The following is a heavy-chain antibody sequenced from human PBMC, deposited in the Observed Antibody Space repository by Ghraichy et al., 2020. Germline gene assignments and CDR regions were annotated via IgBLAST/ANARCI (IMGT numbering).Heavy chain of an antibody. CDR3: AKLSKYSNTWIDY. D-gene: IGHD6-13*01. CDR1: GFTFSNYA. Sequence: GGSLRLSCAAPGFTFSNYAMSWVRQAPGKGLEWVSGISGDGGSTYYVDSVKGRFTISRDNSKNTLYLQMNNLRAEDAAVYYCAKLSKYSNTWIDYWGQGTLVTVSS. J-gene: IGHJ4*02. V-gene: IGHV3-23*01. CDR2: ISGDGGST.